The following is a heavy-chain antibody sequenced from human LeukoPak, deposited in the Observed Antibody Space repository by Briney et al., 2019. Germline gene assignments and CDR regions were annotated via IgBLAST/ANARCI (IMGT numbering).Heavy chain of an antibody. CDR3: ARDYYDSSGYSYYFDY. Sequence: SETLSLTCTVSGXSINGFYWTWIRQPPGKGLEWIGYVSYSGSTNYNASLNTRVTISVDTSKNQFSLKLRSVTAADTAVYFCARDYYDSSGYSYYFDYWGQGTLVTVSS. J-gene: IGHJ4*02. D-gene: IGHD3-22*01. V-gene: IGHV4-59*01. CDR2: VSYSGST. CDR1: GXSINGFY.